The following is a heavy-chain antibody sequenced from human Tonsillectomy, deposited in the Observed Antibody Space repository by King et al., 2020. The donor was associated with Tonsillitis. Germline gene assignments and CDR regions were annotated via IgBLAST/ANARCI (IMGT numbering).Heavy chain of an antibody. Sequence: QLVQSGVVVTKPGASVKVSCKASGYTFTDYGISWVRQAPGQGLEWMGRISGSNANAKYAQKLQGRVTMTTDTTTSTAYMELRSLRSDDTAVYYCAREVLYDYFWGSYRAFDYWGQGTLVTVSS. J-gene: IGHJ4*02. CDR3: AREVLYDYFWGSYRAFDY. CDR1: GYTFTDYG. V-gene: IGHV1-18*01. CDR2: ISGSNANA. D-gene: IGHD3-16*02.